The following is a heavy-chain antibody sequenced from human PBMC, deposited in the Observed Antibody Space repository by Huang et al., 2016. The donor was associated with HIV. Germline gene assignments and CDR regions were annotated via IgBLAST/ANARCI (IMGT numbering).Heavy chain of an antibody. CDR2: TSTSRCET. CDR1: GYTFTSYG. J-gene: IGHJ3*02. Sequence: QIQLMQSGPELKQPGASVKVSCKDSGYTFTSYGITGVRLAPGQGPEWMGWTSTSRCETEYAQKFQGRVTWTTDTATNIASMEWRSLRSDDTAKYYCARDPKYNRIGYYRQRRGIDIWGQGTMVSVSS. V-gene: IGHV1-18*01. D-gene: IGHD3-22*01. CDR3: ARDPKYNRIGYYRQRRGIDI.